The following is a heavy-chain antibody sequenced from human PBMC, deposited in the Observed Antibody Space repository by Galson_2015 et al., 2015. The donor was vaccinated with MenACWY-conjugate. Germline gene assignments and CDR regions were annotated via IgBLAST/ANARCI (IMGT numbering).Heavy chain of an antibody. J-gene: IGHJ5*02. CDR3: ARRRAELNWFDP. CDR1: GYRFTNYW. Sequence: QSGAEVKEPGESLRISCKGSGYRFTNYWIGWVRQKPGKGLEWMGIIYPGDSDTRYSPSFQGQVTISADKSISTAYLQWSSLKASDTAMYYCARRRAELNWFDPWGQGTLVTVSS. D-gene: IGHD1-1*01. V-gene: IGHV5-51*01. CDR2: IYPGDSDT.